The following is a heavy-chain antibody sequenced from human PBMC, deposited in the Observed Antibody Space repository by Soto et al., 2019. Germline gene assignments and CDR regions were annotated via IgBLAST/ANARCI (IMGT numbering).Heavy chain of an antibody. J-gene: IGHJ3*02. V-gene: IGHV5-51*01. Sequence: GESLKISCQGSGYSFTNYWIGWVRQMPGKGLEWMGSIWPGDSETRYSPPFQGQVTISADKSISAAYLQWSSLKASDTAMYYCAIGGDWYFFDMWAQGTMVTVSS. CDR2: IWPGDSET. CDR3: AIGGDWYFFDM. CDR1: GYSFTNYW. D-gene: IGHD2-21*02.